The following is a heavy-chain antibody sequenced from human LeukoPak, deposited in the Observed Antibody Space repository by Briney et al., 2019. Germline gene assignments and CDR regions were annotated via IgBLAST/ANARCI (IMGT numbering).Heavy chain of an antibody. CDR3: ARGYGPGSYWAFDM. CDR1: GFTLSSHS. D-gene: IGHD3-10*01. Sequence: PGGSLRLSCAASGFTLSSHSMNWVRQAPGKGLEWISYISSSSGSIDYADSVEGRFAISRDNAKNSLYLQMNNLRAEDTAVYYCARGYGPGSYWAFDMWGQGTMVTVSS. CDR2: ISSSSGSI. V-gene: IGHV3-48*01. J-gene: IGHJ3*02.